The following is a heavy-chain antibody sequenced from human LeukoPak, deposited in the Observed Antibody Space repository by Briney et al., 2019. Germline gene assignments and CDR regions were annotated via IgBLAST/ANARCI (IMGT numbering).Heavy chain of an antibody. V-gene: IGHV1-69*05. Sequence: ASVKVSRKASGGTFSSYAISWVRQAPGQGLEWMGGIIPIFGTANYAQKFQGRVTITTDESTSTAYMELSSLRSEDTAVYYCARGGDRFLEWLYFDYWGQGTLVTVSS. CDR2: IIPIFGTA. D-gene: IGHD3-3*01. J-gene: IGHJ4*02. CDR3: ARGGDRFLEWLYFDY. CDR1: GGTFSSYA.